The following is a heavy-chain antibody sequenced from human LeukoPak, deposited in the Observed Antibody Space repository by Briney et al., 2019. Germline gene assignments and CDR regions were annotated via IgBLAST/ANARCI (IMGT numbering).Heavy chain of an antibody. Sequence: ASVKVSCKASGYTFTSYGISWVRQAPGQGLEWMGWISAYNGNTNYAQKLQGRVTMTTDTSTSTAYMELRSLRSDDTAVYYCARGSIGPVGLWFEELPYYYYGMDVWGQGTTVTVSS. D-gene: IGHD3-10*01. CDR1: GYTFTSYG. CDR3: ARGSIGPVGLWFEELPYYYYGMDV. CDR2: ISAYNGNT. V-gene: IGHV1-18*01. J-gene: IGHJ6*02.